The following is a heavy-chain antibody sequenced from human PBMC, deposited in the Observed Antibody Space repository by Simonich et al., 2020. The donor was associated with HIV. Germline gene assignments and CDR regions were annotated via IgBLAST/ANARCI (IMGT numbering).Heavy chain of an antibody. CDR2: ITYDGSNK. CDR3: ASGGSISSVWADDY. J-gene: IGHJ4*02. Sequence: QVQLVESGGGVVQPGRSLRLSCAASGFTFSSYAMHWVPQAPSKGLEWVAVITYDGSNKSNSDSVKGRFTISRDNSKNTLYLQMNSLRAEDTAVYYCASGGSISSVWADDYWGQGTLVTVSS. V-gene: IGHV3-30*07. D-gene: IGHD3-16*01. CDR1: GFTFSSYA.